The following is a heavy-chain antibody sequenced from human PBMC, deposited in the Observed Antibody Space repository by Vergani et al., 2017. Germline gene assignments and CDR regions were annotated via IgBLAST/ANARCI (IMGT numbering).Heavy chain of an antibody. J-gene: IGHJ3*02. CDR2: INPNSGGK. CDR1: GYTFTGYY. V-gene: IGHV1-2*02. D-gene: IGHD3-10*01. CDR3: ARQRLLWFGESQGAFDI. Sequence: QVQLVQSGAEVKKPGASVKVSCKASGYTFTGYYMHWVRQAPGQGLEWMGWINPNSGGKNYAQKFQGRVTMTRDTSLSTAYMELSRLRSDDTAVYYCARQRLLWFGESQGAFDIWGQGTMVTVSS.